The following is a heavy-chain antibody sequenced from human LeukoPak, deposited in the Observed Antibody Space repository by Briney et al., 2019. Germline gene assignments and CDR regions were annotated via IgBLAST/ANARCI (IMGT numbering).Heavy chain of an antibody. D-gene: IGHD4-17*01. CDR2: ISGSGGGT. J-gene: IGHJ3*02. CDR3: ASPGGDYVAFDI. CDR1: GFAFSSYA. Sequence: PGGSLRLSCAASGFAFSSYAMSGVRQAPGKELGWVSTISGSGGGTYYADSVKGRFTISRDNSKNTLYLQMNSLRAEDTAVYYCASPGGDYVAFDIWGQGTMVTVSS. V-gene: IGHV3-23*01.